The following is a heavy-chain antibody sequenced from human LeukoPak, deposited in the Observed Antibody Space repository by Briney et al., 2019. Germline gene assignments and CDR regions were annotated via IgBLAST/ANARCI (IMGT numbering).Heavy chain of an antibody. J-gene: IGHJ4*02. CDR3: ARGRYYDSSGSRRYFDY. V-gene: IGHV3-66*02. Sequence: GGSLRLSCAASGFTVSSNYMSWVRQAPGKGLEWVSVIYSGGSTYYADSVKGRFTISRDNSRNTLYLQMNSLRAEDTAVYYCARGRYYDSSGSRRYFDYWGQGTLVTVSS. D-gene: IGHD3-22*01. CDR1: GFTVSSNY. CDR2: IYSGGST.